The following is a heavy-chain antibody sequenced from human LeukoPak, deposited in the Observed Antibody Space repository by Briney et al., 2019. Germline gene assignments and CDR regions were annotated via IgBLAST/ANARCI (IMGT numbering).Heavy chain of an antibody. CDR3: VRDQPLSGGQGFFDY. Sequence: GGSLRLSCAASGFTFSTFSRNWVRQAPGKGPEWVSYISRSSSSVYYADSVKGRFTISRDNAKNSLYLQMNSLRAEDTDVYYCVRDQPLSGGQGFFDYWGQGALVTVSS. J-gene: IGHJ4*02. V-gene: IGHV3-48*01. CDR1: GFTFSTFS. CDR2: ISRSSSSV. D-gene: IGHD7-27*01.